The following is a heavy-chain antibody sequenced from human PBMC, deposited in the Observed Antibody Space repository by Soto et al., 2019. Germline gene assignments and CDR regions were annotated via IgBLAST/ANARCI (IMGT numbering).Heavy chain of an antibody. CDR1: GYTFTRYC. D-gene: IGHD6-19*01. CDR2: ISAYNGNT. J-gene: IGHJ5*02. Sequence: ASVKVSCKASGYTFTRYCISWVRQAPGQGLEWMGWISAYNGNTNYAQKLQGRVTMTTDTSTSTAYMELRSLRSDDTAVYYCARARLAVAGTFWFDPWGQGTLVTVSS. CDR3: ARARLAVAGTFWFDP. V-gene: IGHV1-18*01.